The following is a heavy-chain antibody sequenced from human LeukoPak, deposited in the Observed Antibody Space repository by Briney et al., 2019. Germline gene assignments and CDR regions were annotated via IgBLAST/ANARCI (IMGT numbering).Heavy chain of an antibody. J-gene: IGHJ5*02. Sequence: SVKVSCKASGGTFSSYAISWVRQAPGQGLEWVGGIIPTFGTANYAQKFQGRVTITADESTSTAYMELSSLRSEDTAVYYCARAASVVVPAAIGLDPWGQGTLVTVSS. D-gene: IGHD2-2*02. V-gene: IGHV1-69*13. CDR2: IIPTFGTA. CDR3: ARAASVVVPAAIGLDP. CDR1: GGTFSSYA.